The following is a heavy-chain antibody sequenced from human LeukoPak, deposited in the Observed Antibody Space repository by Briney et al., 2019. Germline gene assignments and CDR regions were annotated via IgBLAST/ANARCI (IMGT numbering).Heavy chain of an antibody. J-gene: IGHJ3*02. CDR3: ARDRTPPLGYSSGWSDAFDI. V-gene: IGHV1-18*01. CDR2: ISAYNGNT. CDR1: GYTFTSYG. Sequence: ASVKVSCKASGYTFTSYGISWVRQAPGQGLEWMGWISAYNGNTNYAQKLQGRVTMTTDTSTNTAYMELRSLRSDDTAVYYCARDRTPPLGYSSGWSDAFDIWGQGTMVTVSS. D-gene: IGHD6-19*01.